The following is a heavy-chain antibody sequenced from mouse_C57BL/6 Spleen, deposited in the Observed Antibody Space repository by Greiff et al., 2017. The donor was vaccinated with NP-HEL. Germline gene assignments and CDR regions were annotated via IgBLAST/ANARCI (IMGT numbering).Heavy chain of an antibody. CDR3: ASYYDYPYFDY. CDR2: INPYNGGT. CDR1: GYTFTDYY. D-gene: IGHD2-4*01. V-gene: IGHV1-19*01. J-gene: IGHJ2*01. Sequence: VQLKESGPVLVKPGASVKMSCKASGYTFTDYYMNWVKQSHGKSLEWIGVINPYNGGTSYNQKFKGKATLTVDKSSSTAYMELNSLTSEDSAVYYCASYYDYPYFDYWGQGTTLTVSS.